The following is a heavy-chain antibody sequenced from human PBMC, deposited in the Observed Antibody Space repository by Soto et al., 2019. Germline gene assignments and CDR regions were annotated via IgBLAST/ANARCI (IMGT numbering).Heavy chain of an antibody. D-gene: IGHD3-16*01. CDR1: GYTFTSDC. CDR2: INTYNGKT. J-gene: IGHJ6*02. CDR3: ARGITFGGVLNGMDV. Sequence: ASVKVSCKASGYTFTSDCITWVRQAPGQGLEWMGWINTYNGKTNYAQKLQGRVTMTTDTSTSTGYMELRSLRSDDTAVYYCARGITFGGVLNGMDVWGQGTTVTVSS. V-gene: IGHV1-18*01.